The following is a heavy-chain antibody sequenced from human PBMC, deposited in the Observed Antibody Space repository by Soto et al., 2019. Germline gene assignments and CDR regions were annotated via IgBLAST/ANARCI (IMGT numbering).Heavy chain of an antibody. CDR2: INPNSVGT. V-gene: IGHV1-2*04. CDR3: ARDGGDFWSGYFRPATTYYYYYGMDV. D-gene: IGHD3-3*01. J-gene: IGHJ6*01. CDR1: GYTFTGYY. Sequence: ASVKVSCKASGYTFTGYYMHWVRQAPGQGLEWMGWINPNSVGTNYAQKFQGWVTMTRDTSISTAYMELSRLRSDDTAVYYCARDGGDFWSGYFRPATTYYYYYGMDVWGQGTTVTVSS.